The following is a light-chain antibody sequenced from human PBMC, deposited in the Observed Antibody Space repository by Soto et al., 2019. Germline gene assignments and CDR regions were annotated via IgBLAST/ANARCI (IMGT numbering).Light chain of an antibody. CDR2: GNS. J-gene: IGLJ3*02. Sequence: QSALTQPPSVSGAPGQRVTISCNGSSSNIGAGYDVHWYQQLPGTAPKLLIYGNSNRPSGVPDRFSGSKSGTSASLAITGLQAEDEADYYCQSYDSSLSGVFGGGTKLTVL. V-gene: IGLV1-40*01. CDR1: SSNIGAGYD. CDR3: QSYDSSLSGV.